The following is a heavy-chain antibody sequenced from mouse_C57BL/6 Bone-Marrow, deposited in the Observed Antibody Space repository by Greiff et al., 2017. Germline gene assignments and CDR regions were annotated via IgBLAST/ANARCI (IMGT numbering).Heavy chain of an antibody. J-gene: IGHJ4*01. Sequence: VQLQQPGAELVMPGASVKLSCKASGYTFTSYWMHWVKQRPGQGLEWIGEIDPSDSYTNYNPKFKGKSTLTVDKSSSTAYMQLSSLTSEDSAVYYCVTTVVSDYYARDYWGQGTSVTVSA. V-gene: IGHV1-69*01. CDR3: VTTVVSDYYARDY. D-gene: IGHD1-1*01. CDR1: GYTFTSYW. CDR2: IDPSDSYT.